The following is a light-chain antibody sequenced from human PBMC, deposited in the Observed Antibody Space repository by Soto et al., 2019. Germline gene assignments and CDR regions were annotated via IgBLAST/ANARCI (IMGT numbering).Light chain of an antibody. V-gene: IGKV1-5*03. CDR2: KAS. CDR3: QQYNSYSRT. J-gene: IGKJ1*01. CDR1: QSISSW. Sequence: DIQMTQSPSTLSASVGDRVTITCRASQSISSWLAWYQQKPGKAPKLLIYKASSLESGVPSRFSGSGSGTEFTLTSTSLQPDAFATYYCQQYNSYSRTFGPGTKVEIK.